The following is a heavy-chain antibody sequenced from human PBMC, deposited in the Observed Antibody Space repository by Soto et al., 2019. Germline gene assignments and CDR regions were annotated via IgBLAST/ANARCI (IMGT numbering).Heavy chain of an antibody. CDR3: ARRRYSSSPFDY. CDR2: IYYSGST. J-gene: IGHJ4*02. CDR1: GGSISSSSYY. D-gene: IGHD6-6*01. Sequence: QLQLQESGPGLVKPSETLSLTCTVSGGSISSSSYYWGWIRQPPGKGLEWIGSIYYSGSTYYNPSLKSRVTISVDTSKNQFSLKLSSVTAADPAVYYCARRRYSSSPFDYWGQGTLVTVSS. V-gene: IGHV4-39*01.